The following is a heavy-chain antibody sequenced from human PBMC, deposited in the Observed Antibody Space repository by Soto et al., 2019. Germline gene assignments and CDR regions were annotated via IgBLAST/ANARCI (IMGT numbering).Heavy chain of an antibody. CDR2: ISSSGSTI. CDR1: GFTFSSYE. Sequence: EVQLVESGGGLVQPGGSLRLSCAASGFTFSSYEMNWVRQAPGKGLGWVSYISSSGSTIYYADSVTGRFTISRDNAKNSLYLKMNSLRAEDTAVYYCARDEVEGATDMDVWGQGTTVTVSS. D-gene: IGHD1-26*01. J-gene: IGHJ6*02. V-gene: IGHV3-48*03. CDR3: ARDEVEGATDMDV.